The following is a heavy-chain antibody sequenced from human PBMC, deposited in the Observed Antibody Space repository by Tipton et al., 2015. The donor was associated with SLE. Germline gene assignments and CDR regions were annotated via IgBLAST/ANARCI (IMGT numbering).Heavy chain of an antibody. CDR3: ARASFYCGGDCSPYYYYYMDV. Sequence: TLSLTCTVSGGSISSGGYYWSWIRQHPGKGLEWIGYIYYSGSTYYNPSLKSRVTISVDTSKNQFSLKLSSVTAADTAVYYCARASFYCGGDCSPYYYYYMDVWGKGTTVTVSS. D-gene: IGHD2-21*01. CDR1: GGSISSGGYY. V-gene: IGHV4-31*03. J-gene: IGHJ6*03. CDR2: IYYSGST.